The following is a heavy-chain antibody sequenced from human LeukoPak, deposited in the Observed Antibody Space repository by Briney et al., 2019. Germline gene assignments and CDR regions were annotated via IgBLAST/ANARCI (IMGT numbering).Heavy chain of an antibody. CDR2: IYYSGST. CDR1: GGSISSYY. J-gene: IGHJ4*02. D-gene: IGHD3-10*01. CDR3: AREASRAGTYYFDY. Sequence: PSETLSLTCTVSGGSISSYYWSWIRQPPGKGLEWIGYIYYSGSTNYNPSLKSRVTISVDTSKNQVSLKLRSVTAADTAVYFCAREASRAGTYYFDYWGQGTLLTVSS. V-gene: IGHV4-59*01.